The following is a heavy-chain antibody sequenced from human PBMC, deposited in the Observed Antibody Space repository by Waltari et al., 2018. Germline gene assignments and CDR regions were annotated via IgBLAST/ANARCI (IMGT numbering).Heavy chain of an antibody. V-gene: IGHV3-11*04. Sequence: QVQLQESGPGLVKPSETLSLTCTVSGGSISSYYWRWIRQPAGKGLEWVSYISSSGSTIYYADSVKGRFTISRDNAKNSLYLQMNSLRAEDTAVYYCARGSVFGVVIPRFQDFDYWGQGTLVTVSS. CDR2: ISSSGSTI. CDR3: ARGSVFGVVIPRFQDFDY. CDR1: GGSISSYY. J-gene: IGHJ4*02. D-gene: IGHD3-3*01.